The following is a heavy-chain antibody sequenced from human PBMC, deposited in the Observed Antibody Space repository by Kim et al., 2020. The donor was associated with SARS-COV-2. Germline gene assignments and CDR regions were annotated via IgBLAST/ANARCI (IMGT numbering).Heavy chain of an antibody. J-gene: IGHJ3*02. CDR1: GFTFDDYA. V-gene: IGHV3-9*01. Sequence: GGSLRLSCAASGFTFDDYAMHWVRQAPGKGLEWGSGISWNSGSIGYADSVKGRFTISRDNAKNSLYLQMNSLRAEDTALYYCAKDVYGSGSYPNVAFDIWGQGTMVTVSS. CDR3: AKDVYGSGSYPNVAFDI. CDR2: ISWNSGSI. D-gene: IGHD3-10*01.